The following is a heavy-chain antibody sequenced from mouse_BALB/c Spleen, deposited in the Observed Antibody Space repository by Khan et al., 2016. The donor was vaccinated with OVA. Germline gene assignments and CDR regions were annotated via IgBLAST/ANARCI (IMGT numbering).Heavy chain of an antibody. Sequence: VQLQESGAELVKPGASVKLSCKASGYTFSSYYVYWVKQGPGQGLEWIGGMNPNNGDSHFNETFKTKATLTVDKSSSTTYMQLSSLTSEDSAVLVCTRAGYANPFAYWGQGTLVSVSA. D-gene: IGHD2-10*02. J-gene: IGHJ3*01. CDR1: GYTFSSYY. CDR3: TRAGYANPFAY. CDR2: MNPNNGDS. V-gene: IGHV1S81*02.